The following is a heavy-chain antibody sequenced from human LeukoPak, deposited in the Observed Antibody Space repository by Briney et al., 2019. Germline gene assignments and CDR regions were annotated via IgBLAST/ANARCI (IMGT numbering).Heavy chain of an antibody. CDR1: GGSFSGYY. V-gene: IGHV4-34*12. Sequence: PSETLSLTCAVYGGSFSGYYWSWIRQPPGKGLEWIGEIIHSGSTNYNPSLKSRVTISVDTSKNQFSLKLSSVTAADTAVYYCARDPDDYGDFPDAFDIWGQGTMVTVSS. J-gene: IGHJ3*02. CDR3: ARDPDDYGDFPDAFDI. CDR2: IIHSGST. D-gene: IGHD4-17*01.